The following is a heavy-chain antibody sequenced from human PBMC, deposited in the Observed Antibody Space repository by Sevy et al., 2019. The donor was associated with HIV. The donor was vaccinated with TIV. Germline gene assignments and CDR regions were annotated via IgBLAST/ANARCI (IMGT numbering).Heavy chain of an antibody. CDR1: GFTFNKYN. J-gene: IGHJ4*02. CDR3: AREGSGRY. D-gene: IGHD3-10*01. V-gene: IGHV3-21*01. Sequence: GGSLRLSCAASGFTFNKYNMIWVRQAPGKGLEWVSFISSGSNYIYYADSVRGRFTTSRDNAKNSLYPQMNTLRAEDTAVYYCAREGSGRYWGQGTLVTVSS. CDR2: ISSGSNYI.